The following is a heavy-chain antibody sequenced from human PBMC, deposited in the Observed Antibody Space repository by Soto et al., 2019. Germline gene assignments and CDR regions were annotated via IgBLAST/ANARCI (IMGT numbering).Heavy chain of an antibody. V-gene: IGHV4-59*01. CDR3: ARGAPRMYYDFWSGYPSRGGMDV. CDR2: IYYSGST. J-gene: IGHJ6*02. D-gene: IGHD3-3*01. CDR1: GGSISSYY. Sequence: SETLSLTCTVSGGSISSYYWSWIRQPPGKGLEWIGYIYYSGSTNYNPSLKSRVTISVDTSKNQFSLKLSSVTAADTAVYYCARGAPRMYYDFWSGYPSRGGMDVCGQGTTVFVS.